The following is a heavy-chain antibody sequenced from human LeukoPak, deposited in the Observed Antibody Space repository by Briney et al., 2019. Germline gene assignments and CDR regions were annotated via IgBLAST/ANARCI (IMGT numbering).Heavy chain of an antibody. Sequence: SETLSLTCTVSGDSINSYYWSWIRQPPGRGLEWIGYINYNGNTNYNPSLKSRVTISVDTSKNQFSLKLSSVTAADTAVYYCARSSNDRELDWFDPWGQGTLVTVSS. CDR2: INYNGNT. CDR3: ARSSNDRELDWFDP. J-gene: IGHJ5*02. D-gene: IGHD3-22*01. V-gene: IGHV4-59*12. CDR1: GDSINSYY.